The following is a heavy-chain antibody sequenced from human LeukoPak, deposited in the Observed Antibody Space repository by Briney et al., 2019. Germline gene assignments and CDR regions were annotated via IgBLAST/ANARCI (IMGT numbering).Heavy chain of an antibody. CDR3: ARVRRGYSSSYFDY. CDR2: ISAGNGNT. CDR1: GYTFTSYG. D-gene: IGHD6-13*01. Sequence: ASVKVSCKASGYTFTSYGISWVRQAPGQGLEWMGWISAGNGNTKYSQKFQGRVTITRDTSASTAYMELSSLRSEDTAVYYCARVRRGYSSSYFDYWGQGTLVTVSS. J-gene: IGHJ4*02. V-gene: IGHV1-18*01.